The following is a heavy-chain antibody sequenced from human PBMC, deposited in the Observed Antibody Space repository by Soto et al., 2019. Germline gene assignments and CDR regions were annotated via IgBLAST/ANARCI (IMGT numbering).Heavy chain of an antibody. J-gene: IGHJ5*02. CDR1: GYTFTSYA. CDR3: ARTPPPAGWFDP. Sequence: QVQLVQSGAEEKKPGASVKVSCKASGYTFTSYAMHWVRQAPGQRLEWMGWINAGNGNTKYSQKFQGRVTITGDTSASTAYMELSSLRSEDMAVYYCARTPPPAGWFDPWGQGTLVTVSS. CDR2: INAGNGNT. V-gene: IGHV1-3*05.